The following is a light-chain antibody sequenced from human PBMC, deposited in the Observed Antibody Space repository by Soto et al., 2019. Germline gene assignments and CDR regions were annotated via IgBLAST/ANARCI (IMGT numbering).Light chain of an antibody. V-gene: IGLV2-8*01. CDR3: SSYAGSNNLWV. J-gene: IGLJ3*02. CDR1: SSDVGGYNY. CDR2: EVS. Sequence: QSALTQPPSASGSPGQSVTISCTGTSSDVGGYNYVSWYQHHPGKGPKLMIYEVSKRPSGVPARFSGSKSGNAASLTVSGLQAEDEADYYCSSYAGSNNLWVFGGGTKLTVL.